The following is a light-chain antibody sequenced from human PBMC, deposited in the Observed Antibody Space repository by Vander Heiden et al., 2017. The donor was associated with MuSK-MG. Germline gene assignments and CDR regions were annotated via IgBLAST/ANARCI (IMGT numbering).Light chain of an antibody. CDR3: QQDDNLLLT. CDR1: QDISNY. CDR2: DAS. Sequence: DIQMTQSPSSLSASVGDRVTITCQASQDISNYLNWYQQKPGKAPKLLIYDASNLETRVPSRFSGSGSGTDFTFTISSLQPEDIATYYCQQDDNLLLTFGGGTKVELK. V-gene: IGKV1-33*01. J-gene: IGKJ4*01.